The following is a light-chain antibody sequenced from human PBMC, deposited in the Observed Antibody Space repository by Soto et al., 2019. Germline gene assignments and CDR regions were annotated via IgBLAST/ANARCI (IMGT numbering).Light chain of an antibody. CDR1: SSDVGAYHY. J-gene: IGLJ1*01. Sequence: QSVLTQPASVSGSRGQSITISWTGTSSDVGAYHYVSWYQHHPGKAPKLMIYQVTNRPSGVSDRFSGSKSGNTASLTISGLRADDEADYYYTSYSSTDTFYVFGTGTKVTVL. CDR2: QVT. CDR3: TSYSSTDTFYV. V-gene: IGLV2-14*01.